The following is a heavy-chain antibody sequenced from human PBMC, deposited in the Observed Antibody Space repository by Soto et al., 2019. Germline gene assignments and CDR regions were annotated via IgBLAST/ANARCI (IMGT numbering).Heavy chain of an antibody. CDR2: IWFDGSDK. D-gene: IGHD2-2*01. Sequence: VQLVESGGGLVQPGGSLRLSCAASGFTFSSYGMHWVRQAPGKGLEWVALIWFDGSDKYYTEYVKGRFTISRDNSRSTVDLQMNSLRAEDTAVYYCARLYCSAASCYSVGAFDIRGQGTMVTVTS. J-gene: IGHJ3*02. CDR1: GFTFSSYG. V-gene: IGHV3-33*08. CDR3: ARLYCSAASCYSVGAFDI.